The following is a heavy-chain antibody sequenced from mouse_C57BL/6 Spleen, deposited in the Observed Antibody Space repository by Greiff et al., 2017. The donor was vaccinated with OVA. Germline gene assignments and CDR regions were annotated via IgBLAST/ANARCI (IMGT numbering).Heavy chain of an antibody. CDR3: ARQGKTTEDYFDY. CDR1: GFTFSSYG. Sequence: EVMLVESGGDLVKPGGSLKLSCAASGFTFSSYGMSWVRQTPDKRLGWVATISSGGSYTYYPDSVKGRFTISRDNAKNTLYLQMSSLKSEDTAMYYCARQGKTTEDYFDYWGQGTTLTVSS. V-gene: IGHV5-6*01. CDR2: ISSGGSYT. D-gene: IGHD1-1*01. J-gene: IGHJ2*01.